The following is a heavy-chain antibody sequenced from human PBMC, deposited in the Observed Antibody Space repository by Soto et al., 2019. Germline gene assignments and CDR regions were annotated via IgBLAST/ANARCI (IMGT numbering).Heavy chain of an antibody. CDR3: ARVGYGYSDYYYGMDV. V-gene: IGHV4-61*01. D-gene: IGHD1-26*01. CDR1: GGSVSSDSYS. CDR2: IYYIGST. J-gene: IGHJ6*02. Sequence: SETLSLTCTVSGGSVSSDSYSWSWIRQPPGKGLEWIGYIYYIGSTTYNPSLKSRVAISVDRSKNQFSLKLSSVTAADTAVYYCARVGYGYSDYYYGMDVWGQGTTVTVSS.